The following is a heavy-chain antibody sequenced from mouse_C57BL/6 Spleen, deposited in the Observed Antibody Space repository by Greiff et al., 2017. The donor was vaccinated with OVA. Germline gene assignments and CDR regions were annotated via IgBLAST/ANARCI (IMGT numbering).Heavy chain of an antibody. CDR2: ISGGGGNT. V-gene: IGHV5-9*01. J-gene: IGHJ3*01. Sequence: DVQLVESGGGLVKPGGSLKLSCAASGFTFSSYTMSWVRQTPEKRLEWVATISGGGGNTYYPDSVKGRFTISRDNAKNTLYLQMSSLRSEDTALYYCARHGGYSSLAYWGQGTLVTVSA. D-gene: IGHD2-3*01. CDR3: ARHGGYSSLAY. CDR1: GFTFSSYT.